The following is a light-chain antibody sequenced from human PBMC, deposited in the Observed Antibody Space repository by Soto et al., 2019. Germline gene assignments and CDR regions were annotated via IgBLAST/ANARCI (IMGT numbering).Light chain of an antibody. J-gene: IGKJ1*01. V-gene: IGKV3-20*01. CDR1: QSVRSN. CDR2: GTS. Sequence: EIVMTQSPATLSVSPGERATLSCRASQSVRSNLAWYQQKPGQAPRLLIYGTSIRATGIPDRFSGSGSGTDFTLTITRLEPEDFAVYYCQRFGTSPPWTFGQGTKVDI. CDR3: QRFGTSPPWT.